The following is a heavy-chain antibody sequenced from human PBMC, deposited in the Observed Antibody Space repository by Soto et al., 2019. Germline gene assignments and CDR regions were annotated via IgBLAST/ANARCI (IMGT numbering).Heavy chain of an antibody. CDR2: IDPRDSIS. Sequence: LGESLKISCQGSGYSFTTYWINWVRQMPGKGLERVVRIDPRDSISDYSPSFRRHVTFSTDKSIHTAYLQWGSLMVSDTAMYYCAIRPKESIGDSSSGNYCYYGMEVWGQGTRVTVSS. CDR1: GYSFTTYW. CDR3: AIRPKESIGDSSSGNYCYYGMEV. V-gene: IGHV5-10-1*01. J-gene: IGHJ6*02. D-gene: IGHD6-6*01.